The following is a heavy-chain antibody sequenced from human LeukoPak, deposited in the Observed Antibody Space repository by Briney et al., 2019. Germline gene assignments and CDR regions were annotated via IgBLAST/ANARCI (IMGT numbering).Heavy chain of an antibody. CDR1: GFTFSIDW. V-gene: IGHV3-7*01. CDR3: AREVVPALHLDY. J-gene: IGHJ4*02. D-gene: IGHD2-2*01. CDR2: IKQNGSEK. Sequence: GRSLRLSCAASGFTFSIDWISWVRQAPGKGLEWVANIKQNGSEKYYVDSVKGRFTISRNHAKNSLYLQMNSLRAEDTAVYYCAREVVPALHLDYWGQGTLVTVSS.